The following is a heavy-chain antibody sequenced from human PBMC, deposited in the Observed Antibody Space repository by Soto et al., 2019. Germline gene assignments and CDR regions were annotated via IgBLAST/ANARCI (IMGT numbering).Heavy chain of an antibody. J-gene: IGHJ5*02. CDR3: TTGSRPS. Sequence: PGGSLRLSCAASGFTFSSYAMSWVRQAPGKGLEWVSGISGSGGTTYYADSVKGRFTISRDNSKNTLYLQMNSLKTEDTAVYYCTTGSRPSWGQGTLVTVSS. CDR2: ISGSGGTT. D-gene: IGHD1-26*01. CDR1: GFTFSSYA. V-gene: IGHV3-23*01.